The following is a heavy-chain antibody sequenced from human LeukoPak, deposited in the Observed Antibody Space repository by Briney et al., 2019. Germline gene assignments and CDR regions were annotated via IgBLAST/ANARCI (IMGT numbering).Heavy chain of an antibody. J-gene: IGHJ4*02. CDR1: GFTFSSYA. Sequence: GGSLRLSCAASGFTFSSYAMSWVRQAPGKGLEWVSAISGSGGSTYYADSVKGRFTISRDNSKNTLYLQMNSLRAEDTAVYYRAKDLGYSGYFGYWGQGTLVTVYS. CDR2: ISGSGGST. D-gene: IGHD5-12*01. CDR3: AKDLGYSGYFGY. V-gene: IGHV3-23*01.